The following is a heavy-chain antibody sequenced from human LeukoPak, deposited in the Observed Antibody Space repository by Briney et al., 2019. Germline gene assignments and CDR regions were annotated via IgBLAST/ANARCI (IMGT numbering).Heavy chain of an antibody. CDR3: ARHSRGIADY. Sequence: KASETLSLTRTVSGGSISSSSYYWGWIRQPPGKGLEWIGSIYYSGSTYYNPSLKSRVTISVDTSKNQFSLKLSSVTAADTAVYYCARHSRGIADYWGQGTLVTVSS. CDR2: IYYSGST. CDR1: GGSISSSSYY. J-gene: IGHJ4*02. D-gene: IGHD6-13*01. V-gene: IGHV4-39*01.